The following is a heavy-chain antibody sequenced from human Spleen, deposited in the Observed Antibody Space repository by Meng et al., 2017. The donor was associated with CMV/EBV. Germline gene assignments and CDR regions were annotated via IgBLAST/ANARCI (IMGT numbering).Heavy chain of an antibody. CDR1: GAFRGHC. CDR3: AKSSFHADESRHARNFDS. J-gene: IGHJ4*02. Sequence: GAFRGHCGRWMRQSPGKGLEWVGEVHHSGHTNYNPSLRSRVAMSVDTSKNQFSLRLRSVTAADTAVYYCAKSSFHADESRHARNFDSWGQGSLVTVSS. CDR2: VHHSGHT. V-gene: IGHV4-34*01. D-gene: IGHD2-2*01.